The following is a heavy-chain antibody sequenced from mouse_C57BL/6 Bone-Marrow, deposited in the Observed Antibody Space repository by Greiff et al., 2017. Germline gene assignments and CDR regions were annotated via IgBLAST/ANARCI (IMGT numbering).Heavy chain of an antibody. D-gene: IGHD1-1*01. Sequence: VQLQESGAELAKPGASVKLSCKASGYTFTSYWLRWVKQRPGQGLEWIGYINPSSGYTKYNQKFKDKATLTADKSTSTAYMQLSSLTYEDSAVYYCYYYYGSTSSGDYWGQGTTLTVSS. CDR2: INPSSGYT. CDR1: GYTFTSYW. J-gene: IGHJ2*01. CDR3: YYYYGSTSSGDY. V-gene: IGHV1-7*01.